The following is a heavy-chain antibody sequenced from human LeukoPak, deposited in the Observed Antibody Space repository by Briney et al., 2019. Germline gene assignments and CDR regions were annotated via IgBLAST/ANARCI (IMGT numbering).Heavy chain of an antibody. CDR3: ARRRNWNDVLDY. D-gene: IGHD1-1*01. Sequence: SETLSLTCAVYGGSFSGYYWSWIRQPPGKGLEWIGEISYSGNTNYNPSLESRVTISVDTSKNQFSLKLNSMTAADTAVYYCARRRNWNDVLDYWGRGTLATVSS. CDR1: GGSFSGYY. V-gene: IGHV4-34*01. CDR2: ISYSGNT. J-gene: IGHJ4*01.